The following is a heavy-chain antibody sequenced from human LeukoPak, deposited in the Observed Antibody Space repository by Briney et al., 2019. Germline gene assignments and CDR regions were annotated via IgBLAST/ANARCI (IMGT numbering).Heavy chain of an antibody. J-gene: IGHJ6*03. CDR3: ARVVVEPYSGVDYYMDV. D-gene: IGHD2-15*01. CDR2: IYYSGST. V-gene: IGHV4-39*07. Sequence: PSETLSLTCTVSGGSISSSSYYWGWIRQPPGKGLEWIGSIYYSGSTYYNPSLKSRVTISVDTSKNQFSLKLSSVTAADTAVYYCARVVVEPYSGVDYYMDVWGKGTTVTVSS. CDR1: GGSISSSSYY.